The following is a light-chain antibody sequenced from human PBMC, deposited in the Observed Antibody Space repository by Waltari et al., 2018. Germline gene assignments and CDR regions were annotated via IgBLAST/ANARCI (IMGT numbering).Light chain of an antibody. V-gene: IGKV1-5*03. J-gene: IGKJ3*01. CDR2: EAS. CDR3: QQFNTYPIP. CDR1: HSISTW. Sequence: DIQMTQSPYTLSAAVGDRVTITCRARHSISTWLAWYQQKPGKAPKLLIYEASSLENGVPSRFSGSGSGTEFTLTISSLQPDDFATYYCQQFNTYPIPFGRGTKVDIK.